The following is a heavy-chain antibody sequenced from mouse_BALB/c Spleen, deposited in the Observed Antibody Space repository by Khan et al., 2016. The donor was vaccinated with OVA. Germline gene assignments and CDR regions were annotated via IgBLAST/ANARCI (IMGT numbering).Heavy chain of an antibody. V-gene: IGHV5-17*02. J-gene: IGHJ2*01. CDR1: GFTFSSYG. D-gene: IGHD1-1*01. CDR2: ISGDSSTI. Sequence: EVQLQESGGGLVQPGGSRKLSCTASGFTFSSYGMHWVRQAPEKGLEWVAYISGDSSTIYYADTVKGRFTISRDNPKNTLFLQMTSLMSEDTARYYCATSDFYGYYFDYWGPGTTLTVSS. CDR3: ATSDFYGYYFDY.